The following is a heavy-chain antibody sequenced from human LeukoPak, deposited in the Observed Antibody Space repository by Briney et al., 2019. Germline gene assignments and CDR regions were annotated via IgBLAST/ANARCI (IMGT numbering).Heavy chain of an antibody. CDR3: ARDLWFGEFVGPPDY. CDR1: GYTFTSYG. J-gene: IGHJ4*02. Sequence: ASVKLSCKASGYTFTSYGISWVREAPGQGLEWMGWISAYNGNTNYAQKLQGRVTMTTDTSTSTAYMELRSLRSDDTAVYYCARDLWFGEFVGPPDYWGQGTLVTVSS. V-gene: IGHV1-18*01. CDR2: ISAYNGNT. D-gene: IGHD3-10*01.